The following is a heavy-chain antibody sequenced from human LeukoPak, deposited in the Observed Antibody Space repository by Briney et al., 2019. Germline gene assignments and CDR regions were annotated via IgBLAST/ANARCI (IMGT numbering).Heavy chain of an antibody. CDR2: ISYDSAIK. CDR3: VSGTTVTNFAY. CDR1: GFTLSTDS. J-gene: IGHJ4*02. V-gene: IGHV3-48*01. Sequence: GGSLRLSCAASGFTLSTDSMNWVRQAPGKGLEWISYISYDSAIKYYADSVRGRFTISRDNAKNSLSLQMHSLRAEDTAVYYCVSGTTVTNFAYWGQGTLVTVSS. D-gene: IGHD4-17*01.